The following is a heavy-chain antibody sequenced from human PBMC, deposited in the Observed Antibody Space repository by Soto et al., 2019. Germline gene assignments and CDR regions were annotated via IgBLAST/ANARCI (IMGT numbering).Heavy chain of an antibody. Sequence: PSETLSLTCAVSGGSISSSNWWSWVRQPPGKGLEWIGEIYHSGSTNYNPSLKSRVTISVDTSKNQFSLKVSSVTAADTAVFYCARLAGYCSGTSCYGYYGMDVWGQGTTVTVSS. J-gene: IGHJ6*02. CDR1: GGSISSSNW. V-gene: IGHV4-4*02. D-gene: IGHD2-2*01. CDR2: IYHSGST. CDR3: ARLAGYCSGTSCYGYYGMDV.